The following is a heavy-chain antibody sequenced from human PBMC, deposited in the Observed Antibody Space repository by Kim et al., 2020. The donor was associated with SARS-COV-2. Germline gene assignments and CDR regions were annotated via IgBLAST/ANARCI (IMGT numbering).Heavy chain of an antibody. CDR3: ARDIDTIGDGMDV. V-gene: IGHV3-33*01. Sequence: YADSVKGRFTISRDNSKNTLYLQMNSLRAEDTAVYYCARDIDTIGDGMDVWGQGTTVTVSS. J-gene: IGHJ6*02. D-gene: IGHD3-16*01.